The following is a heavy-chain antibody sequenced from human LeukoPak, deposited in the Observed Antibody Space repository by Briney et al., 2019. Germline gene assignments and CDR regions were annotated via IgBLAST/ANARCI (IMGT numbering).Heavy chain of an antibody. V-gene: IGHV3-53*01. Sequence: GGSLRLSCAASGFTFSSYAMTWVRQAPGKGLEWVSVIYSGGSTYYADSVKGRFTISRDNSKNTLYLQMNSLRAEDTAVYYCASSGPADYDFWSGYHLSNGYYGMDVWGQGTTVTVSS. CDR1: GFTFSSYA. J-gene: IGHJ6*02. CDR2: IYSGGST. D-gene: IGHD3-3*01. CDR3: ASSGPADYDFWSGYHLSNGYYGMDV.